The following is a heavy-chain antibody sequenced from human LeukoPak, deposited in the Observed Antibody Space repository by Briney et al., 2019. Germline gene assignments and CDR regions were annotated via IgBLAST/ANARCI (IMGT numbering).Heavy chain of an antibody. CDR1: GGSISSSSYY. J-gene: IGHJ5*02. CDR2: IYYSEST. V-gene: IGHV4-39*01. CDR3: ARQTIVVVEVGWFDP. Sequence: KPSETLSLTCTVSGGSISSSSYYWGWIRQPPGEGLEWIGSIYYSESTHYNPSLKSRVTISVDTSKNQFSLRLSSVTAADTAVYYCARQTIVVVEVGWFDPWGQGTLVTVSS. D-gene: IGHD2-2*01.